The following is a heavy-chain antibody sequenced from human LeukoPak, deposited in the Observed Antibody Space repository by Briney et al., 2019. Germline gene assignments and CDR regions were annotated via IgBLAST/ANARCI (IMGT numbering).Heavy chain of an antibody. V-gene: IGHV3-21*01. Sequence: GGSLRLSCEASGFTFTTYSMTWVRQAPGKGLEWVSIISSGSSAIFYADALKGRFTISRDDAKNLLYLDMNSLRDEDTAVYYCARGHTAVTRHFDYWGQGTLVTVSS. J-gene: IGHJ4*02. CDR3: ARGHTAVTRHFDY. CDR1: GFTFTTYS. CDR2: ISSGSSAI. D-gene: IGHD4-17*01.